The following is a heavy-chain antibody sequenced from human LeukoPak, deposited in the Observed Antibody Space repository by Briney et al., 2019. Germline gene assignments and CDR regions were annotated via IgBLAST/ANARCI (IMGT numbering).Heavy chain of an antibody. Sequence: GASVKVSCKASGGTFSTYAFSWVRQAPGQGLEWMGGIIPIFDTANYAQKFQGRVTITADESTRSAYMELSSLRSEDTAVYYCARSAGGVIGVVTPALSGTRPPYFYYYMDVWGRGTTVTVSS. CDR3: ARSAGGVIGVVTPALSGTRPPYFYYYMDV. CDR1: GGTFSTYA. D-gene: IGHD2-2*01. J-gene: IGHJ6*03. V-gene: IGHV1-69*13. CDR2: IIPIFDTA.